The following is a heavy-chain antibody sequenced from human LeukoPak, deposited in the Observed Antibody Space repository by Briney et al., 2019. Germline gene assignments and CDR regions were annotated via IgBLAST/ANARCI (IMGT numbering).Heavy chain of an antibody. J-gene: IGHJ4*02. Sequence: PSETLSLTCTVSGYSISSGYYWGWIRQPPGKGLEWIGSIYHSGSTYYNPSLKSRVTISVDTSKNQFSLKLSSVTAADTAVYYCARGGYYGSGSYFLFDYWGQGTLVTVSS. CDR1: GYSISSGYY. D-gene: IGHD3-10*01. CDR2: IYHSGST. V-gene: IGHV4-38-2*02. CDR3: ARGGYYGSGSYFLFDY.